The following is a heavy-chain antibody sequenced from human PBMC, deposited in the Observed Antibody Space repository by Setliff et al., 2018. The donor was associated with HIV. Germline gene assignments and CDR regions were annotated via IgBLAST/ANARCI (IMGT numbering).Heavy chain of an antibody. D-gene: IGHD6-13*01. CDR1: GLIFSSYW. Sequence: GGSLRLSCAASGLIFSSYWMSWVRQAPGKGLEWVANIKQDGSEKNYADSVKGRFTISRDNSKNTLYLQMNSLRAEDTAVYYCAKAPLTIVATGGEDCWGQGTLVTVSS. V-gene: IGHV3-7*03. J-gene: IGHJ4*02. CDR3: AKAPLTIVATGGEDC. CDR2: IKQDGSEK.